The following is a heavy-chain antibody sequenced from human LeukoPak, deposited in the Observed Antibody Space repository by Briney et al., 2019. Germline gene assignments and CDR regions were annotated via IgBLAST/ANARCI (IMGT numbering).Heavy chain of an antibody. Sequence: GASVKVSCKASGYTFTAYYMHWVRQAPGQGLEWMGWINPNSGGTNYAQKFQGRVTMTRDTSISTAYMELSRLRSDDTAVYYCARDQNEYDFWSGYYAYYYYYYMDVWGKGTTVTVSS. D-gene: IGHD3-3*01. CDR1: GYTFTAYY. CDR3: ARDQNEYDFWSGYYAYYYYYYMDV. CDR2: INPNSGGT. J-gene: IGHJ6*03. V-gene: IGHV1-2*02.